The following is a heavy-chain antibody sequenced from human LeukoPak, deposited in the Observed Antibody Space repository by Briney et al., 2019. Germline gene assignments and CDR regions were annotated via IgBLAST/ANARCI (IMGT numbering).Heavy chain of an antibody. Sequence: VASVKVSCKVSGYTLTELSMHWVRQAPGKGLEWMGGFDPEDGETIYAQKFQGRVTMTEDTSTDTAYMELSSLRSEDTAVYYCATGYGGIAAAGFFDYWGQGTLVTVSS. CDR1: GYTLTELS. CDR3: ATGYGGIAAAGFFDY. CDR2: FDPEDGET. D-gene: IGHD6-13*01. V-gene: IGHV1-24*01. J-gene: IGHJ4*02.